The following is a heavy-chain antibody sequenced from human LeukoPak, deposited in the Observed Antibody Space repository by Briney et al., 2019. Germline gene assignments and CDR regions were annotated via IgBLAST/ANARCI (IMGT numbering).Heavy chain of an antibody. CDR3: ARANSLMVRGVISYFDS. CDR1: GFSFSNAW. V-gene: IGHV3-48*02. Sequence: GGSLRLSCTASGFSFSNAWMSWVRQAPGKGLDFIAYISSTGATIYYADSLKGRFTISRDNARNSLYLQMNSLRDEDTAVYCCARANSLMVRGVISYFDSWGQGTLVTVSS. CDR2: ISSTGATI. J-gene: IGHJ4*02. D-gene: IGHD3-10*01.